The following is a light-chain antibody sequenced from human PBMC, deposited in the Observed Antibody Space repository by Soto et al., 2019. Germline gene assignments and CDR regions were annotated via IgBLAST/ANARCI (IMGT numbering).Light chain of an antibody. CDR1: NSDTRSNKY. CDR2: EVT. Sequence: QSALTQPASVSGFPGQSITISCTGSNSDTRSNKYVSWYQQHPGRAPQLVIYEVTNRPSDVSFRFSGSKSGNTASLTISGLQAEDEADYYCSSYTPTAGVFGAGTKLTVL. J-gene: IGLJ3*02. CDR3: SSYTPTAGV. V-gene: IGLV2-14*01.